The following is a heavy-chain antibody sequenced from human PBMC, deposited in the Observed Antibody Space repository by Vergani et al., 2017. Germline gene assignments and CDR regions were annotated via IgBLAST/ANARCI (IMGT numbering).Heavy chain of an antibody. CDR2: ISYDGSNK. D-gene: IGHD2-2*02. CDR1: GFTFSSYG. V-gene: IGHV3-30*18. J-gene: IGHJ6*02. CDR3: AKERVCSSTSCYTGYYYYGRDV. Sequence: QVQLVESGGGVVQPGRSLRLSCAASGFTFSSYGMHWVRQAPGKGLEWVAVISYDGSNKYYADSVKGRFTISRDNSKNTLYLQMNSLRAEDTAVYYCAKERVCSSTSCYTGYYYYGRDVWGQGTTVTVSS.